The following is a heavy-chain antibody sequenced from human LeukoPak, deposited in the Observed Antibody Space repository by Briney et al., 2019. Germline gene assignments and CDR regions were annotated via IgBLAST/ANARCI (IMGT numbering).Heavy chain of an antibody. J-gene: IGHJ4*02. CDR1: GGSFSGYY. Sequence: SETLSLTCAVYGGSFSGYYWSWIRQPPGKGLEWIGEINHSGSTNYNPPLKSRVTISVDTSKNQFSLKLSSVTAADTAVYYCASRRGAFDYWGQGTLVTVSS. D-gene: IGHD3-10*01. V-gene: IGHV4-34*01. CDR3: ASRRGAFDY. CDR2: INHSGST.